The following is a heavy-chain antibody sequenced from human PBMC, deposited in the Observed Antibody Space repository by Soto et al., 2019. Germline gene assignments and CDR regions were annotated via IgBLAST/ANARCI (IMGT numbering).Heavy chain of an antibody. V-gene: IGHV3-7*03. J-gene: IGHJ3*02. CDR2: IKQDGSET. D-gene: IGHD6-19*01. CDR3: ARDRHSSGPGGFDI. CDR1: GGSIGSGGYY. Sequence: PSETLSLTCTVSGGSIGSGGYYWSWVRQAPGKGLQWVANIKQDGSETYYVDSVEGRFTIFTDNAKSSLYPQMNSLRAEDTAVYYCARDRHSSGPGGFDIWGQGTMVTVSS.